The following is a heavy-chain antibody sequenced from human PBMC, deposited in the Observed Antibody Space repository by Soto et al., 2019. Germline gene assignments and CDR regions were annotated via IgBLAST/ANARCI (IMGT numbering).Heavy chain of an antibody. Sequence: GGSLRLSCAASGFTFSSYGMHWVRQAPGKGLEWVAVISYDGINKYYADSVKGRFTISRDNSKNTLYLQMNSLRVEDTAVYYCAKDLRPHVPCDYDISGYLPRDAWAQGTLVTVSS. D-gene: IGHD3-22*01. V-gene: IGHV3-30*18. CDR3: AKDLRPHVPCDYDISGYLPRDA. J-gene: IGHJ4*02. CDR1: GFTFSSYG. CDR2: ISYDGINK.